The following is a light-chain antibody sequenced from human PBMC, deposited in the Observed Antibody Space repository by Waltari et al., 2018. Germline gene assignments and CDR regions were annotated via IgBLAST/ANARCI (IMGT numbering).Light chain of an antibody. Sequence: DIVLTQFPAALSLSPGVRATLSCGASQSISSNLAWYQQKPGQAPRLLIYTASKRATGIPARFSGSGSGTDFTLTISSLEPDDFAVYYCLQRSKWPLTFGGGTKVEIK. CDR2: TAS. J-gene: IGKJ4*01. V-gene: IGKV3-11*01. CDR3: LQRSKWPLT. CDR1: QSISSN.